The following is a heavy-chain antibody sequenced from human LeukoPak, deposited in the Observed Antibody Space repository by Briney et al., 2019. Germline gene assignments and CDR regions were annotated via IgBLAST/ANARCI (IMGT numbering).Heavy chain of an antibody. CDR3: ARGPRGFDP. V-gene: IGHV3-53*01. J-gene: IGHJ5*02. Sequence: PGGSLRLSCAASGFTVSSNDMSWVRQAPGKGLEWVSVIYAGDTTSYADSVEGRFTISRDNSKNTLHLQMNSLRAEDTAVYYCARGPRGFDPWGQGTLVTVSS. CDR2: IYAGDTT. CDR1: GFTVSSND.